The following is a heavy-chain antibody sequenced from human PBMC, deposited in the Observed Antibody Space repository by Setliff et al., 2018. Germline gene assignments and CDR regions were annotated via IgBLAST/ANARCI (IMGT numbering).Heavy chain of an antibody. CDR2: IDTSGST. CDR3: AREPTNTNYYYLDV. CDR1: GGSISNYY. Sequence: SETLSLTCTVSGGSISNYYWSWIRQPPGKGLEWIGYIDTSGSTNNNPSLKSRVTISKATSKNQLSLKLRFVTAADTAVYYCAREPTNTNYYYLDVWGRGTTVTVSS. J-gene: IGHJ6*03. V-gene: IGHV4-4*08. D-gene: IGHD2-8*01.